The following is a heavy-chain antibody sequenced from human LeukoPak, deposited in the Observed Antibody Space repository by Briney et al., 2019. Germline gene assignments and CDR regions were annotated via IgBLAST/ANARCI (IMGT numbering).Heavy chain of an antibody. J-gene: IGHJ6*03. D-gene: IGHD3-22*01. CDR3: ARLQTYYYDSSGYYYLSYYYYYMDV. CDR1: GVSISSSNSY. CDR2: INHSGST. V-gene: IGHV4-39*07. Sequence: SETLSLTCTVSGVSISSSNSYWGWIRQPPGKGLVWIGEINHSGSTNYNPSRKSRVTISVDTSKNQFSLKLSSVTAADTAVYYCARLQTYYYDSSGYYYLSYYYYYMDVWGKGTTVTISS.